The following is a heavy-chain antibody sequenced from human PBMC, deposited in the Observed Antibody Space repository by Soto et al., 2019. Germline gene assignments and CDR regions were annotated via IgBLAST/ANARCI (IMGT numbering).Heavy chain of an antibody. J-gene: IGHJ5*02. CDR3: AYRQEYRDSWNSGWFDP. CDR1: GFSLSTRGVG. CDR2: IYRDDDQ. D-gene: IGHD1-7*01. V-gene: IGHV2-5*02. Sequence: QITLKESGPTLVIPTQTLTLTCTLSGFSLSTRGVGVGWIRQAPGKALEWLGVIYRDDDQRHNPSLKTRLTIARDSSTLQVLLTMTNLDPVDTATYYCAYRQEYRDSWNSGWFDPWGQGTLVTVSS.